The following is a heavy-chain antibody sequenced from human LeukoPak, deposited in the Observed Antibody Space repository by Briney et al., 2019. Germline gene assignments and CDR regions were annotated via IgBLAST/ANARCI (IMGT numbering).Heavy chain of an antibody. D-gene: IGHD3-9*01. V-gene: IGHV1-24*01. CDR3: ARAARYYDILTGFNWFDP. CDR2: FDPEASET. J-gene: IGHJ5*02. Sequence: ASVKVSCKFSGYTLTELSMHWVRQAPGKGLVWMGGFDPEASETIYAQKFQGRVTMTEDTSTDTAYMELSSLRSEDTAVYYCARAARYYDILTGFNWFDPWGQGTLVTVSS. CDR1: GYTLTELS.